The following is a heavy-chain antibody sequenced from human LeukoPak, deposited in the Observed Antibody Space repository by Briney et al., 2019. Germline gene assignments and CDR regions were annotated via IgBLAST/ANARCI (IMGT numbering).Heavy chain of an antibody. CDR1: GYTFTGYY. D-gene: IGHD2-2*01. V-gene: IGHV1-2*02. Sequence: GASVKVSCKASGYTFTGYYMHWVRQAPGQGLEWMGWINPNSGGTNYAQKFQGRVTMTRDTSISTAYMELSRLRSDDTAVYYCATPIVVVPAATDYWGQGTLVTVSS. J-gene: IGHJ4*02. CDR2: INPNSGGT. CDR3: ATPIVVVPAATDY.